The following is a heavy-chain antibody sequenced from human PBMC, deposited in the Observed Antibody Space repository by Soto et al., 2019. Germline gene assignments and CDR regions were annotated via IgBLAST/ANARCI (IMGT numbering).Heavy chain of an antibody. J-gene: IGHJ4*02. Sequence: WGSLRLSCAASGFTFSSYDMHWVRQATGKGLEWVSAIGTAGDPYYPGSVKGRFTISRENAKNSLYLQMNSLRAGDTAVYYCARAREDSSGYYYFDYWGQGTLVTVSS. CDR2: IGTAGDP. CDR1: GFTFSSYD. CDR3: ARAREDSSGYYYFDY. D-gene: IGHD3-22*01. V-gene: IGHV3-13*05.